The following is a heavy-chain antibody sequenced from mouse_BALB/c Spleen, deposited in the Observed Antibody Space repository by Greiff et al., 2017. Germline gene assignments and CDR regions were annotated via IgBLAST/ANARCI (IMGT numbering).Heavy chain of an antibody. Sequence: EVQLVESGGGLVKPGGSLKLSCAASGFTFSSYAMSWVRQTPEKRLEWVASISSGGSTYYPDSVKGRFTISGDNARNILYLQMSSLRSEDTAMYYCARGGDYYGTPDYWGQGTTLTVSS. J-gene: IGHJ2*01. D-gene: IGHD1-1*01. CDR3: ARGGDYYGTPDY. CDR2: ISSGGST. V-gene: IGHV5-6-5*01. CDR1: GFTFSSYA.